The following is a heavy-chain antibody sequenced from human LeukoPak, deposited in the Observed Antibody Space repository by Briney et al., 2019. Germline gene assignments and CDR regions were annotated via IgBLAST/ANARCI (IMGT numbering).Heavy chain of an antibody. CDR2: ISGSGDSK. CDR1: GFTFSSYA. V-gene: IGHV3-23*01. Sequence: PGGSLRLSCAASGFTFSSYAMSWVRQAPGKGLERVSDISGSGDSKYYADSVKGRFTIPRDNSKNTLYLQMNSLRAEDTAVYYCAKDRGHSGGWYTEYWGQGTLVTVSS. D-gene: IGHD6-19*01. J-gene: IGHJ4*02. CDR3: AKDRGHSGGWYTEY.